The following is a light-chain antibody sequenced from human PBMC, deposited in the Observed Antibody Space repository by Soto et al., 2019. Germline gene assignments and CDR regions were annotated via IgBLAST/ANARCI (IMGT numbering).Light chain of an antibody. CDR3: SSYTTSSTLV. J-gene: IGLJ1*01. Sequence: QSALTQPASVSGSPGQSITISCTGTSSDVGGYNYVSWYQQHPGKAPKLMIYEVSNRPSGVSNRFSGSKSGNTASLTISGLQAEDEAVYYCSSYTTSSTLVFGPGTKLTAL. V-gene: IGLV2-14*01. CDR1: SSDVGGYNY. CDR2: EVS.